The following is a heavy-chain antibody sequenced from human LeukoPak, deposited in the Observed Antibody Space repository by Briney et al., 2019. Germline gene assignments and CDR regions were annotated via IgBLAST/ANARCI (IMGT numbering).Heavy chain of an antibody. Sequence: SETLSLTCTVSGGSGSSDSWSWIRQPPGQGLEWIGRIHTSGSTNYNPSLNHRLTMSIDAPKNQISLRLSSVTAADTAIYYCVTDEGGYWGQGTLVTVSS. J-gene: IGHJ4*02. V-gene: IGHV4-4*07. CDR3: VTDEGGY. D-gene: IGHD3-16*01. CDR1: GGSGSSDS. CDR2: IHTSGST.